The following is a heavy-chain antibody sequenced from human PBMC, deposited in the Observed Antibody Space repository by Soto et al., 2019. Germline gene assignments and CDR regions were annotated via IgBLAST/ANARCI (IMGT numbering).Heavy chain of an antibody. J-gene: IGHJ3*01. CDR3: TREASSWGFAFDL. CDR2: IFGSGAPT. Sequence: EVQLLESGGGLVQPGGSLRLSCAASGFTVSDYAMSWVRQAPGKGLQWVSTIFGSGAPTHYADSVKGRFGISRDNSNNMLFLEMNSLKDEDTAVYYCTREASSWGFAFDLWGQGTRVAVSS. D-gene: IGHD3-16*01. CDR1: GFTVSDYA. V-gene: IGHV3-23*01.